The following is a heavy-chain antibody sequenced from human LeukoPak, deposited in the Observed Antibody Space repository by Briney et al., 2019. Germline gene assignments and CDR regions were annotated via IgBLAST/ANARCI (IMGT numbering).Heavy chain of an antibody. CDR2: ISYSGST. CDR1: GDSISSVGHY. V-gene: IGHV4-31*03. J-gene: IGHJ4*02. CDR3: AREAGTPYFDY. Sequence: SSETLSLTCTVSGDSISSVGHYWTWIRQHPGKGLELIGYISYSGSTYYNPSLKSRVAISVDTSKNQFSLKLSSVTDADSAVYYCAREAGTPYFDYWGQGTLVTVSS. D-gene: IGHD3-10*01.